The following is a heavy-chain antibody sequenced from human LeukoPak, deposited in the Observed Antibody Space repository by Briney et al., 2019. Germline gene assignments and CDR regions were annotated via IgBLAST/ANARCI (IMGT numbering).Heavy chain of an antibody. V-gene: IGHV1-2*02. J-gene: IGHJ6*03. CDR1: GYTFTGYY. D-gene: IGHD2-2*01. CDR2: INPNSGGT. CDR3: AREAVVVPAADYYYYYYMDV. Sequence: ASVKVSCEASGYTFTGYYMHWVRQAPGQGLEWMGWINPNSGGTNYAQKFQGRVTMTRDTSISTAYMELSRLRSDDTAVYYCAREAVVVPAADYYYYYYMDVWGKGTTVTISS.